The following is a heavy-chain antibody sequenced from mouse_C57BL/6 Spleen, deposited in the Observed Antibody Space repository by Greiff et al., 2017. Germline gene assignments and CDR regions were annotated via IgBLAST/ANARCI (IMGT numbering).Heavy chain of an antibody. Sequence: QVQLQQPGAELVMPGASVKLSCKASGYTFTSYWMHWVKQRPGQGLEWIGEIGPSDSYTNYNQKFKGKSTLTVDNSSSTAYMQLSSLTSEDSAVYYCARTYDGYLWFAYWGQGTLVTVSA. J-gene: IGHJ3*01. V-gene: IGHV1-69*01. CDR1: GYTFTSYW. CDR3: ARTYDGYLWFAY. D-gene: IGHD2-3*01. CDR2: IGPSDSYT.